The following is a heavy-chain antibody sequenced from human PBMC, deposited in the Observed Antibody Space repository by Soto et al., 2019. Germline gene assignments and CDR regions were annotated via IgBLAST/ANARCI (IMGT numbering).Heavy chain of an antibody. V-gene: IGHV2-5*02. J-gene: IGHJ4*02. CDR1: GFSLSTSGVG. CDR3: AHKGPEDWPLDY. D-gene: IGHD3-9*01. CDR2: IYWDDDK. Sequence: SGPTMVNPTQTLTLTCTFSGFSLSTSGVGVGWIRQSPGKALEWLAVIYWDDDKRYSPSLKSRLSITKDTSKNQVVLTMTNMDPVDTATYYCAHKGPEDWPLDYWGQGTLVTVSS.